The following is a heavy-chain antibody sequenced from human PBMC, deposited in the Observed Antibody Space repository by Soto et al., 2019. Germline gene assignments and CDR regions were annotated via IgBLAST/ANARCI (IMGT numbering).Heavy chain of an antibody. D-gene: IGHD5-18*01. V-gene: IGHV3-30-3*01. J-gene: IGHJ4*02. Sequence: PGGSLRLSCAASGFTFSSYAMHWVRQAPGKGLEWVAVISYDGSNKYYADSVKGRFTISRDNSKNTLYLQMNSLRAEDTAVYYCARRGLYSYGQRFGPPLDYWGQGTLVTVSS. CDR1: GFTFSSYA. CDR3: ARRGLYSYGQRFGPPLDY. CDR2: ISYDGSNK.